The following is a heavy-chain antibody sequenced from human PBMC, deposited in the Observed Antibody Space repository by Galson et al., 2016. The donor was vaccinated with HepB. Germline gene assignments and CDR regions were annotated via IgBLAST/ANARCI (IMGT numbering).Heavy chain of an antibody. Sequence: LRLSCAASGFSFSNSGMSWVRQAPGRGLEWIGEINHSGITNYNPSLKSRVTMSVDTSKNQFSLKLSSVTAADTAVYYCARGCYYDSSGSYSYYYYMTVWGKGTTVTVSS. CDR3: ARGCYYDSSGSYSYYYYMTV. V-gene: IGHV4-34*01. J-gene: IGHJ6*03. D-gene: IGHD3-22*01. CDR1: GFSFSNSG. CDR2: INHSGIT.